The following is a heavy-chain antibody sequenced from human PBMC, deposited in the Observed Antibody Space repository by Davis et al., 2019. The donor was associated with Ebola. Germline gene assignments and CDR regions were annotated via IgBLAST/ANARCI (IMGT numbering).Heavy chain of an antibody. CDR3: ARARREPGGGNDWYYYDMHFDY. J-gene: IGHJ4*02. Sequence: PSETLSLTCAVSGGSISSSNWWSWVRQPPGKGLEWIGEIYHSGSTNYNPSLKSRVTISVDKSKNQFSLKLSSVTAADTAVYYCARARREPGGGNDWYYYDMHFDYWGQGTLVTVSS. CDR1: GGSISSSNW. CDR2: IYHSGST. D-gene: IGHD3-22*01. V-gene: IGHV4-4*02.